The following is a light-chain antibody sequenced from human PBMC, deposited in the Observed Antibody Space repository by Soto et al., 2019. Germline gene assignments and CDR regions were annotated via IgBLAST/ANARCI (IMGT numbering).Light chain of an antibody. J-gene: IGKJ1*01. Sequence: EIVMTQSPATLSVSPGERATLSCRASQSVSGNLAWYQQKPGQAPRLLIYGASTRATGIPARFSGSGSGTVFTLTISSLQSEDFAVYYCQQYNNWLTWTFGQGTKVEIK. CDR3: QQYNNWLTWT. CDR2: GAS. CDR1: QSVSGN. V-gene: IGKV3-15*01.